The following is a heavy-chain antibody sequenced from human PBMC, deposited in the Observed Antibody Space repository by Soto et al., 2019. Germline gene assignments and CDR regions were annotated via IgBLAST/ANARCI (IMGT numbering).Heavy chain of an antibody. CDR1: GFTFSNSD. CDR3: ARDRGGYDRLYYYHGMDV. D-gene: IGHD5-12*01. CDR2: VSWNGSRT. V-gene: IGHV3-35*01. J-gene: IGHJ6*02. Sequence: GGSLRLSCAASGFTFSNSDMNWVHQAPGKGLEWVSGVSWNGSRTHYADSVKGRFIISRDNSRNTLYLQTNSLRAEDTAVYYCARDRGGYDRLYYYHGMDVWGQGTTVTVSS.